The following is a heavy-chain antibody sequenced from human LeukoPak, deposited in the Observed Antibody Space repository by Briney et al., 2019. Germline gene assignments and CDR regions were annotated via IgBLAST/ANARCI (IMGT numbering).Heavy chain of an antibody. CDR3: ARDFYDFWSGSIRFDP. Sequence: GGSLRLSCAASGFTFSSYSMNWVRQAPGKGLEWVSYISSSSSTIYYADSVKGRFTISRDNAKNSLYLQMNSLRAEDTAVYYCARDFYDFWSGSIRFDPWGQGTLVTVSS. V-gene: IGHV3-48*01. J-gene: IGHJ5*02. CDR1: GFTFSSYS. CDR2: ISSSSSTI. D-gene: IGHD3-3*01.